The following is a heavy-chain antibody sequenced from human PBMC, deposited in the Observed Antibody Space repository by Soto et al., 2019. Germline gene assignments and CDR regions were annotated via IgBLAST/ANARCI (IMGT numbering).Heavy chain of an antibody. V-gene: IGHV4-39*01. CDR3: AAHDSGGYYAEY. Sequence: QLQLQEAGPGLVKPSETLSLTCTVSGDSVTISDYYWGWIRQPPGKGLEWIGSIHYSGSTYYNPSLKSRVTISGDTSKKQFSLKLPSVPAADAAVYYCAAHDSGGYYAEYWGQGTLVTVSA. J-gene: IGHJ4*02. CDR1: GDSVTISDYY. D-gene: IGHD3-22*01. CDR2: IHYSGST.